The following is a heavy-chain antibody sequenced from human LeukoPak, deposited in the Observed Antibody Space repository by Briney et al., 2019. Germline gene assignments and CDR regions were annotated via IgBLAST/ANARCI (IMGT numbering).Heavy chain of an antibody. D-gene: IGHD3-3*01. J-gene: IGHJ4*02. Sequence: SETLSLTCAVSGGSISRSGYSWSWIRQPPGKGLDWIAYIYYTGSTYYNPSLKSRVTISLDTSKNQFSLKLTSVTAADTAVYYCASYVLRFLEWLSPFDYWGQGTLVTVSS. V-gene: IGHV4-30-4*07. CDR2: IYYTGST. CDR1: GGSISRSGYS. CDR3: ASYVLRFLEWLSPFDY.